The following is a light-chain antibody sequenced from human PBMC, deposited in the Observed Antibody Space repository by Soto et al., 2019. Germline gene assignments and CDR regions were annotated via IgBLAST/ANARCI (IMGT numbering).Light chain of an antibody. Sequence: EIVLTQSPATLSLSPGERASISCRPSESVNSNLAWFQQKPGKAPRLLIYDTSNRATGIPARFSGSGSGTDFTLTISSLEPEDFAVYYCQQRSNWPPSMVFGQGTRLEIK. J-gene: IGKJ5*01. CDR3: QQRSNWPPSMV. CDR1: ESVNSN. V-gene: IGKV3-11*01. CDR2: DTS.